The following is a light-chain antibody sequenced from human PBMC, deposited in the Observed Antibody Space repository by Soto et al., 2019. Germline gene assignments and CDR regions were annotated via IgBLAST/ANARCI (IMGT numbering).Light chain of an antibody. CDR1: QSVVNNA. CDR3: HQYGSSPGT. CDR2: DAS. J-gene: IGKJ5*01. Sequence: IVLTQSPGTLSLSPGERVTLSCRASQSVVNNALAWYQQKGGQAPRLLINDASSRATGIADRFSGSGSGTEFTLTISRVQPEDFELYYCHQYGSSPGTFGQGTRLEIK. V-gene: IGKV3-20*01.